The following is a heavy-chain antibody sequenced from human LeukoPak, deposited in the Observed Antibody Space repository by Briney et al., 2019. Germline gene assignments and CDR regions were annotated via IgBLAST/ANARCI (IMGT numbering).Heavy chain of an antibody. V-gene: IGHV1-69*13. CDR1: GGTFSSYA. CDR3: ARETSYYYDSSGDDVNYFDY. J-gene: IGHJ4*02. D-gene: IGHD3-22*01. Sequence: SVKVSCKASGGTFSSYAISWVRQAPGQGLEWMGGIITTFGTANYAQKFQGRVTITADESTSTAYMELSSLRSEDTAVYYCARETSYYYDSSGDDVNYFDYWGQGTLVTVSS. CDR2: IITTFGTA.